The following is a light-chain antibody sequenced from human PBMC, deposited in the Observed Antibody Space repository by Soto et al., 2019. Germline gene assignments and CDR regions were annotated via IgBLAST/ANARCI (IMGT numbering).Light chain of an antibody. CDR2: DVS. J-gene: IGLJ1*01. CDR3: GSYTTSNTRQIV. V-gene: IGLV2-14*03. CDR1: SSDVGGYNY. Sequence: SVLPQPASVSGSPGQSITISCTGTSSDVGGYNYVSWYQHHPGKAPKLMIYDVSNRPSGVSNRFSGSKSGNTASLTISGLQPEDEADYYCGSYTTSNTRQIVFGTGTKVTVL.